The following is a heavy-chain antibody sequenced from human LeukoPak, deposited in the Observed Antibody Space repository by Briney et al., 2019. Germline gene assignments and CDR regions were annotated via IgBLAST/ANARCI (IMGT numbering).Heavy chain of an antibody. Sequence: GGSLRLSCAASGFTFNNYAMNWVRQAPGKGLEWVSTVSGSGGTTYYADSVKGRFTISRDNSRNTLHLQMNTLRAEDTAMYYCAKDSFPSPYKYDTSGNFDYWGQGTLVTVSS. D-gene: IGHD3-22*01. CDR1: GFTFNNYA. CDR2: VSGSGGTT. CDR3: AKDSFPSPYKYDTSGNFDY. V-gene: IGHV3-23*01. J-gene: IGHJ4*02.